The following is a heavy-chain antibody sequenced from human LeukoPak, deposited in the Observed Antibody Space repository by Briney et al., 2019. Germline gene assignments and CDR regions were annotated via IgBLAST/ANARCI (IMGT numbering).Heavy chain of an antibody. Sequence: GGSLRLSCAASGFTFSSYGMHWVRHAPGKGLERVAVISYDGSNKYYADSVKGRFTISRDNSKNTLYLQMNSLRAEDTAVYYCAKVGMTTVTSDAFDIWGQGTMVTVSS. CDR3: AKVGMTTVTSDAFDI. D-gene: IGHD4-17*01. V-gene: IGHV3-30*18. J-gene: IGHJ3*02. CDR2: ISYDGSNK. CDR1: GFTFSSYG.